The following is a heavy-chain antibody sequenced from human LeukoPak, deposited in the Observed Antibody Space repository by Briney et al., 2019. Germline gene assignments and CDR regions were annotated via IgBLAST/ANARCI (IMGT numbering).Heavy chain of an antibody. Sequence: GWSLRLSCAVSGFTVSSNYMSWVRQAPGKGLEWVSLIHSGGTTDYADSVKDRFTISRDYSKNTVNLQINSLRAEDTAVYYCARERRYCSGDNCYSRLDYWGQGTLVTVSS. J-gene: IGHJ4*02. CDR1: GFTVSSNY. CDR3: ARERRYCSGDNCYSRLDY. D-gene: IGHD2-15*01. CDR2: IHSGGTT. V-gene: IGHV3-53*01.